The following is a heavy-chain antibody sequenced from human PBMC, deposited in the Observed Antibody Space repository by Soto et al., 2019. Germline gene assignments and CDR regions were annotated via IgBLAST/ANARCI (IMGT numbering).Heavy chain of an antibody. V-gene: IGHV1-18*01. D-gene: IGHD1-20*01. CDR1: GYTFTSYG. J-gene: IGHJ4*02. CDR2: ISAYNGNT. CDR3: ARVTYNWNAAGYFDY. Sequence: ASVKVSCKASGYTFTSYGISWVRQAPGQGLEWMGWISAYNGNTNYAQKLQGRVTMTTDTSTSTAYMKLRSLRSDDTAVYYCARVTYNWNAAGYFDYWGQGTLVTVSS.